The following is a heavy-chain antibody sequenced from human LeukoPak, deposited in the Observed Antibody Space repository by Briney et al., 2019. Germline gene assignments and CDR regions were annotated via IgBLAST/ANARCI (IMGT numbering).Heavy chain of an antibody. CDR3: ARGGIAAAPTRYYYYYYMDV. V-gene: IGHV1-18*01. CDR2: ISAYNGNT. Sequence: ASVKVSCKASGYTFTSYGVSWVRQAPGQGLEWMGWISAYNGNTNYAQKLQGRVTMTTDTSTGTAYMELRSLRSDDTAVYYCARGGIAAAPTRYYYYYYMDVWGKGTTVTVSS. D-gene: IGHD6-13*01. CDR1: GYTFTSYG. J-gene: IGHJ6*03.